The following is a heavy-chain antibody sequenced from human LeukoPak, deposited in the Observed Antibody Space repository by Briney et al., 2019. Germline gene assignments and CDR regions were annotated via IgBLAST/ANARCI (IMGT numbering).Heavy chain of an antibody. D-gene: IGHD2-8*01. CDR1: GFTFSSYG. J-gene: IGHJ4*02. V-gene: IGHV3-30*18. CDR2: MAYDGSNK. CDR3: AKESALYSGGGYFDY. Sequence: GGSLRLSCAASGFTFSSYGMHWVRQAPGKGLEGVAVMAYDGSNKYYADSVKGRFTISRDNSKNTLYLQMNSLRAEDTAVYYCAKESALYSGGGYFDYWGQGTLVTVSS.